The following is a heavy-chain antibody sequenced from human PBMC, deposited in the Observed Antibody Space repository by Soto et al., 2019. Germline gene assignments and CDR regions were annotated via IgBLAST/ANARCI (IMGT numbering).Heavy chain of an antibody. CDR2: INHSGST. D-gene: IGHD1-26*01. J-gene: IGHJ1*01. CDR3: ARLERE. CDR1: GGSFSGYY. Sequence: QVQLQQWGAGLLKPSETLSLTCAVYGGSFSGYYWSWIRQPPGKGLEWIGEINHSGSTNYNPSLKSLVTISVDTSKNQFSLKLSSVTAADSAVYYCARLEREWGQGTLVTVSS. V-gene: IGHV4-34*01.